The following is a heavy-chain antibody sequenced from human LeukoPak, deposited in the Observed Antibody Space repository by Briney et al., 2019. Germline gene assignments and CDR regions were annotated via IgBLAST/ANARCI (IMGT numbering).Heavy chain of an antibody. CDR3: ARGGQYVLHYDSSGYPPRGH. CDR2: INPNSGGT. CDR1: GYTFSGYY. D-gene: IGHD3-22*01. Sequence: ASVKVSCKASGYTFSGYYMHWVRQAPGQGLEWMGWINPNSGGTNYAQKFQGRVTMTRDTSISTAHMELSRLRSDDTAMYYCARGGQYVLHYDSSGYPPRGHWGQGTLVTVSS. J-gene: IGHJ4*02. V-gene: IGHV1-2*02.